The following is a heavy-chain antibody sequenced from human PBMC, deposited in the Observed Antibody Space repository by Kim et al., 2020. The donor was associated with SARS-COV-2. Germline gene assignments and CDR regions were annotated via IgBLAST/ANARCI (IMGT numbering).Heavy chain of an antibody. CDR2: ISYDGSTK. D-gene: IGHD6-6*01. J-gene: IGHJ6*02. CDR3: AKARRGSSSLNYYYYGMDV. V-gene: IGHV3-30*18. Sequence: GGSLRLSCAASGFTFSSYGMHWVRQAPGKGLEWVAVISYDGSTKHYADSVKGRFTISRDNSKNTLYLQMNSLRAEDTAVYYCAKARRGSSSLNYYYYGMDVWGQGTTVTVSS. CDR1: GFTFSSYG.